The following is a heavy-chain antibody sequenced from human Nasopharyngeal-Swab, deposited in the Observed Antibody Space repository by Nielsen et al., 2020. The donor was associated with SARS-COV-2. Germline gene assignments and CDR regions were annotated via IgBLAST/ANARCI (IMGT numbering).Heavy chain of an antibody. J-gene: IGHJ6*02. Sequence: GESLKISCKGSGYSFTSYWIGWVRQMPGKGLEWMGIIYPGDSDTRYSPSFQGQVTISADKSISTAYLQWSSLKASDTAMYYCARYQGRDGYNYNYYYGMDVCGQGTTVTVSS. D-gene: IGHD5-24*01. CDR1: GYSFTSYW. V-gene: IGHV5-51*01. CDR3: ARYQGRDGYNYNYYYGMDV. CDR2: IYPGDSDT.